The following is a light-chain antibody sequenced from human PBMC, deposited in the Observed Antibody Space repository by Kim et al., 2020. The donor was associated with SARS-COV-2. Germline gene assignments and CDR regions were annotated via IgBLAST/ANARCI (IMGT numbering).Light chain of an antibody. CDR2: EVS. CDR1: SSDVGGYNY. Sequence: QSALTQPPSASGSPGQSVAISCTGTSSDVGGYNYVSWYQQHPGKAPKLMIYEVSKRTSGVADRFSGSKSGDTASLTVSGLQAEDEADYYSSSYAGGNKDVFGTGTKVTVL. J-gene: IGLJ1*01. CDR3: SSYAGGNKDV. V-gene: IGLV2-8*01.